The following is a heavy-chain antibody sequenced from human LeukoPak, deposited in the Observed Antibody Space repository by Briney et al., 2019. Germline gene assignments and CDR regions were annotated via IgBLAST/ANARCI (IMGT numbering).Heavy chain of an antibody. CDR2: IYYSGST. J-gene: IGHJ4*02. CDR1: GGSISSSSYY. V-gene: IGHV4-39*07. Sequence: SETLSLTCTVSGGSISSSSYYWGWIRQPPGKGLEWIGSIYYSGSTYYNPSLKSRVTISVDTSKNQFSLKLSSVTAADTAVYWCARGSFYYRSGSYYGLDYWGQGIQVTVSS. CDR3: ARGSFYYRSGSYYGLDY. D-gene: IGHD3-10*01.